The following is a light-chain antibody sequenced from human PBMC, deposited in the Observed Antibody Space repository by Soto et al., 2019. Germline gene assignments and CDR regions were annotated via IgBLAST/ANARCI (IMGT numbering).Light chain of an antibody. CDR1: SSDVGAYNY. Sequence: QSALTQPPSASGSPGQSVTISCTGTSSDVGAYNYVCWYQQHPGKAPKLIISEVTKRPSGVPDRFSGSKSGNTASLTVTGLQAEDEADYSCSSYAGSNNPWAFGGGTQLTVL. CDR3: SSYAGSNNPWA. CDR2: EVT. J-gene: IGLJ3*02. V-gene: IGLV2-8*01.